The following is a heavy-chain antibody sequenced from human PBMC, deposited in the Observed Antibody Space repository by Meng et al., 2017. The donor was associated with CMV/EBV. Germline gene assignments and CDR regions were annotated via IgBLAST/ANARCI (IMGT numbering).Heavy chain of an antibody. CDR1: GFTFSSYW. CDR3: ARAPTYYYDSSGYYGLGFDY. CDR2: IKQDGSEK. D-gene: IGHD3-22*01. J-gene: IGHJ4*02. Sequence: GGSLRLSCAASGFTFSSYWMSWVRQAPGKGLEWVANIKQDGSEKYYVDSVKGRFTISRDNAKNSLYLQMNSLRAEDTAVYYCARAPTYYYDSSGYYGLGFDYWGQGTLVTVPQ. V-gene: IGHV3-7*01.